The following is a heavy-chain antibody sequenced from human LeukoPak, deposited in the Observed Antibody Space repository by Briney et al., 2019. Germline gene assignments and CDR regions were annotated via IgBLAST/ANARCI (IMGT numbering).Heavy chain of an antibody. D-gene: IGHD1-26*01. V-gene: IGHV3-7*05. CDR1: GFTFSTYW. CDR2: TNQDGSEK. J-gene: IGHJ4*02. CDR3: ARMTGGLWDY. Sequence: PGGSLRLSCAASGFTFSTYWMSWLRQAPGKGLEWVANTNQDGSEKYYVDSVEGRFTISRDNAKNSLYLQLNSLRAEDTAVYYCARMTGGLWDYWGQGTLVTVSS.